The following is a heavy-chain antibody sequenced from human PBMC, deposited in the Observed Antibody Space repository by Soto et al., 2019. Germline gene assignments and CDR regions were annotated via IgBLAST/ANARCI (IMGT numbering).Heavy chain of an antibody. CDR1: GGAISSSNW. CDR2: IYHSGST. D-gene: IGHD6-13*01. V-gene: IGHV4-4*02. CDR3: ARASSSWTYSYGMDV. J-gene: IGHJ6*02. Sequence: QVQLQESGPGLVKPSGTLSLTCAVSGGAISSSNWWSWVRQPPGKGLEWIGEIYHSGSTNYNPSLKSRVTISVDKSTNQFSLKLSSVTAADTAVYYCARASSSWTYSYGMDVCGQGPTVTVSS.